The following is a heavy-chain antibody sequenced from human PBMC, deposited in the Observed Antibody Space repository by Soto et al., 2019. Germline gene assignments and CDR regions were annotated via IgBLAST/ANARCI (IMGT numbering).Heavy chain of an antibody. CDR3: ARDLGYYYDSSGFYSYFQY. V-gene: IGHV1-18*01. CDR1: GYTFTNYG. Sequence: GASVKVSCKASGYTFTNYGSTWVRQAPGQGLEWMGWISAYNGNTGYTQKLQGRVTITTDTSTSTAYMELRSLRSDDTAVYYCARDLGYYYDSSGFYSYFQYWGQGTPVTVS. D-gene: IGHD3-22*01. J-gene: IGHJ1*01. CDR2: ISAYNGNT.